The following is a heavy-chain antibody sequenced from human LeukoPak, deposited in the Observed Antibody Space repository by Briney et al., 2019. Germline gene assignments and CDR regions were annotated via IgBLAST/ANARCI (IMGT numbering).Heavy chain of an antibody. Sequence: SETLSLTCAVYGGSFSGYYWSWIRQPPGKGLEWIGEINHSGSTNYNPSLKSRVTISVDTSKNQFPLKLSSVTAADTAVYYCARRRAARRTFDYWGQGTLVTVSS. V-gene: IGHV4-34*01. CDR2: INHSGST. CDR3: ARRRAARRTFDY. D-gene: IGHD6-6*01. J-gene: IGHJ4*02. CDR1: GGSFSGYY.